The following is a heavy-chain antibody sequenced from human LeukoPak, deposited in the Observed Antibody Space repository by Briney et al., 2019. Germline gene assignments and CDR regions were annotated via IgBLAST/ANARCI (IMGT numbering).Heavy chain of an antibody. Sequence: SETLSFTCAVYGGSVSGYYWSWIRQPPGKGLEWIGEINHSGSTNYNPSLKSRVTISVDTSKNQFSLKLSSVTAADTAVYYCARGNLYYYDSSGYYFKFDYWGQGTLVTVSS. J-gene: IGHJ4*02. CDR2: INHSGST. D-gene: IGHD3-22*01. CDR3: ARGNLYYYDSSGYYFKFDY. V-gene: IGHV4-34*01. CDR1: GGSVSGYY.